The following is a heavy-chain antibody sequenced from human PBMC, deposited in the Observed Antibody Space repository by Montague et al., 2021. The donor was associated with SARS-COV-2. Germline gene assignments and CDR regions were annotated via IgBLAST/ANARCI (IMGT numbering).Heavy chain of an antibody. CDR3: GKGRGYP. D-gene: IGHD3-22*01. J-gene: IGHJ5*02. CDR2: IYDSGST. V-gene: IGHV4-61*01. CDR1: GGSVISDKYY. Sequence: SETLSLTCTVTGGSVISDKYYWSWIRQPPGKGLEWIGFIYDSGSTSYNPSLHSRVTITIDTSKNQFSLNLMSVTSADTAVYYCGKGRGYPWGQGTLVTVSS.